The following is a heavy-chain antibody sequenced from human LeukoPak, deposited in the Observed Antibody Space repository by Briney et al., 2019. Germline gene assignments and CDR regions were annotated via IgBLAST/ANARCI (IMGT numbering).Heavy chain of an antibody. CDR2: INSSSGST. D-gene: IGHD3-10*01. V-gene: IGHV1-46*01. J-gene: IGHJ6*02. Sequence: ASAKVSCKASGYTFTSYYINWVRQAPGQGLEWMGIINSSSGSTSYAQKFQDRVIMTRDTSTSTVHMELSSLRSEDTAVYYCARDSSGSGSVDVWGQGTTVTVSS. CDR3: ARDSSGSGSVDV. CDR1: GYTFTSYY.